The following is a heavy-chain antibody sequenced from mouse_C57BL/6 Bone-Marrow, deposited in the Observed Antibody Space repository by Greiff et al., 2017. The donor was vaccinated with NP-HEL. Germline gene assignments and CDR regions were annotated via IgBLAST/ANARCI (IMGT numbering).Heavy chain of an antibody. Sequence: QVQLQQSGPGLVQPSQSLSITCTVSGFSLTSYGVHWVRQSPGKGLEWLGVIWSGGSTDYNAAFISRLSISKDNSKSQVFFKMNSLQADDTAIYYCARNEIYYDYGARDYWGQGTSVTVSS. CDR1: GFSLTSYG. CDR2: IWSGGST. D-gene: IGHD2-4*01. V-gene: IGHV2-2*01. CDR3: ARNEIYYDYGARDY. J-gene: IGHJ4*01.